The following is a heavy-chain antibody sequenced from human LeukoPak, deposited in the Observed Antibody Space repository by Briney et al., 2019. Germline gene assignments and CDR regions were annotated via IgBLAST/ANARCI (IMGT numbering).Heavy chain of an antibody. CDR3: ARDRGNYDSSDPLDY. J-gene: IGHJ4*02. CDR1: GYTFTTYG. CDR2: ISAYNGIT. D-gene: IGHD3-22*01. V-gene: IGHV1-18*01. Sequence: ASVKVSCKTSGYTFTTYGISWVRQAPGQGLEGMGWISAYNGITNYAQKLQGRVTMTSDAYMSTAYMELRSLRSDDTAVYYCARDRGNYDSSDPLDYWGQGTLVTVSS.